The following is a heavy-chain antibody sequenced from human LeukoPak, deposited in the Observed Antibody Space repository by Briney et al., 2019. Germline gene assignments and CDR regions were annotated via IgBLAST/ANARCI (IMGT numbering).Heavy chain of an antibody. D-gene: IGHD3-22*01. Sequence: GGSLRLSCAASGFTFNNAWMNWVRQAPGMGLQWVGRIKKKTDGGTVDYAAPVKGRFTIPRDDSKNTLYLQMNNLKTEDTAVYYCTTASRGYVDYWGQGTLVTVSS. CDR3: TTASRGYVDY. J-gene: IGHJ4*02. V-gene: IGHV3-15*07. CDR1: GFTFNNAW. CDR2: IKKKTDGGTV.